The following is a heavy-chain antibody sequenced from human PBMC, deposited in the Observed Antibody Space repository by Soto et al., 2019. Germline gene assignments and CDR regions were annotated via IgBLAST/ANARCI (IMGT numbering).Heavy chain of an antibody. J-gene: IGHJ4*02. CDR3: KKGAARLVGNFDY. CDR2: ISYDGGNR. Sequence: GGSLRLSCAASGFTFSNYGMHWVRQAPGKGLEWVAVISYDGGNRYYADSVKGRFTIFRDNSKNTLYLQMNSLRTEDTAVYYCKKGAARLVGNFDYWGQGA. V-gene: IGHV3-30*18. CDR1: GFTFSNYG. D-gene: IGHD6-6*01.